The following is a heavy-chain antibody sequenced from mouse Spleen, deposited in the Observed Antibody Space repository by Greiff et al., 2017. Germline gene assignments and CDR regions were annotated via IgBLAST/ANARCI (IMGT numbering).Heavy chain of an antibody. J-gene: IGHJ2*01. CDR2: ISSGGSYT. V-gene: IGHV5-6*01. CDR1: GFTFSSYG. D-gene: IGHD2-14*01. CDR3: ARHHRYDGYYFDY. Sequence: EVKLLESGGDLVKPGGSLKLSCAASGFTFSSYGMSWVRQTPDKRLEWVATISSGGSYTYYPDSVKGRFTISRDNAKNTLYLQMSSLKSEDTAMYYCARHHRYDGYYFDYWGQGTTLTVSS.